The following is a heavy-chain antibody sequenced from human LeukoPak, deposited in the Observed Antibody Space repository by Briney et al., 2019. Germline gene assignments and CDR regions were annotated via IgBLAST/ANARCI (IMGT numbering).Heavy chain of an antibody. Sequence: GESLKISCKGSGYSFTSYWIGWVRQMPGKGLEWMGIIYPGDSDTRYSPSFQGQVTISADKSISTAYLRWSSLKASDTAMYYCARGESITIFGVVSGGYFDYWGQGTLVTVSS. D-gene: IGHD3-3*01. CDR2: IYPGDSDT. CDR3: ARGESITIFGVVSGGYFDY. V-gene: IGHV5-51*01. CDR1: GYSFTSYW. J-gene: IGHJ4*02.